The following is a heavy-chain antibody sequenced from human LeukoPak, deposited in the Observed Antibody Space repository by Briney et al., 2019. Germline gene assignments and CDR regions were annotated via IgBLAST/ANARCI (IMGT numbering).Heavy chain of an antibody. Sequence: GASVTVSCTASGYTFTSYYMHWVRQAPGQGLEWMGIINPSGGSTSYAQKFQGRVTMTRDTSTSTVYMELSSLRSEDTAVYYCARSRSILTGYYNVRDYYYYGMDVWGQGTTVTVSS. D-gene: IGHD3-9*01. CDR3: ARSRSILTGYYNVRDYYYYGMDV. V-gene: IGHV1-46*01. CDR2: INPSGGST. J-gene: IGHJ6*02. CDR1: GYTFTSYY.